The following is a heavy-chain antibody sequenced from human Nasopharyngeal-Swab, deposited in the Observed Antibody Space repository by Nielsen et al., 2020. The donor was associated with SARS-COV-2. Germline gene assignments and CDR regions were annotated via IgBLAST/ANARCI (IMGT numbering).Heavy chain of an antibody. CDR2: IYSSANT. CDR3: AREVASANKNAFDI. Sequence: SCSVSGGSISSGDYYWSWIRQPPGKGLEWIGYIYSSANTYYNPSLKSRVNTSVDMSKNQFSLKLSSVTAADTAVYYCAREVASANKNAFDIWGQGTMVTVSS. V-gene: IGHV4-30-4*01. D-gene: IGHD2/OR15-2a*01. CDR1: GGSISSGDYY. J-gene: IGHJ3*02.